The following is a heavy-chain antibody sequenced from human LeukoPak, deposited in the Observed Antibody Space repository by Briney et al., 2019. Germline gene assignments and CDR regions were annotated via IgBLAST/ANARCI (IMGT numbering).Heavy chain of an antibody. CDR3: ARASDYYDSSGYFK. Sequence: PGGSLRLSCAASGFTFSSYSMNWVRQAPGKGLEWVSSISSSSSYIYYADSVKGRFTISRDNAKNTLYLQMNSLRAEDTAVYYCARASDYYDSSGYFKWGQGTLVTVSS. J-gene: IGHJ4*02. CDR2: ISSSSSYI. D-gene: IGHD3-22*01. CDR1: GFTFSSYS. V-gene: IGHV3-21*01.